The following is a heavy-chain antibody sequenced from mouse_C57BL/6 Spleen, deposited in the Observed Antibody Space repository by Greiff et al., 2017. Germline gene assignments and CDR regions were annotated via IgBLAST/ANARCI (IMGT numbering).Heavy chain of an antibody. CDR2: ISYDGSN. J-gene: IGHJ4*01. CDR1: GYSITSGYY. CDR3: ASDGYPFYAMDY. D-gene: IGHD2-2*01. Sequence: VQLKESGPGLVKPSQSLSLTCSVTGYSITSGYYWNWIRQFPGNKLEWMGYISYDGSNNYNPSLKNRISITRDTSKNQFFLKLNSVTTEDTATYYCASDGYPFYAMDYWGQGTSVTVSS. V-gene: IGHV3-6*01.